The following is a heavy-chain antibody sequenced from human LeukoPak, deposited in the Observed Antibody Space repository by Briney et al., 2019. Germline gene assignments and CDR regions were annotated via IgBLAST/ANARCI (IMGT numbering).Heavy chain of an antibody. J-gene: IGHJ6*03. Sequence: GGSLRLSCAASGFTFDDYGMSWVRHAPGKGLEWVSGINGKGGSTGYADSVKGRFTISRDNAKNSLYLQMNSLRAEDTAVYYCARGLGDYDFWGYYYYYYYMDVWGKGTTVTVSS. CDR3: ARGLGDYDFWGYYYYYYYMDV. D-gene: IGHD3-3*01. CDR1: GFTFDDYG. V-gene: IGHV3-20*04. CDR2: INGKGGST.